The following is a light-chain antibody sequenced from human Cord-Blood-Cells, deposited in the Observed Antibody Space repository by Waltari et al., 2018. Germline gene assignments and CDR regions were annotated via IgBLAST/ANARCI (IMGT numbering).Light chain of an antibody. V-gene: IGKV1-39*01. CDR1: QSISSY. CDR3: QQSYSTPWT. Sequence: DIQMTQSPSSMSASVGDRVTITCRASQSISSYLNWYQQKPGKAPKLLIYAASSLQSWVPSRFRGSGSWTVFTLTISSLQPEEFATYYCQQSYSTPWTFGQGTKVEIK. CDR2: AAS. J-gene: IGKJ1*01.